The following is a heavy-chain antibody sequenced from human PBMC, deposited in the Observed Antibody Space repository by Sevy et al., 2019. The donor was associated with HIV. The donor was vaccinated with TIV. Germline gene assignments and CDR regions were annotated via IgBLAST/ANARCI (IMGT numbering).Heavy chain of an antibody. CDR3: AGENAWGRGYS. D-gene: IGHD3-16*01. CDR1: GGSITSLY. V-gene: IGHV4-59*08. Sequence: SEMSLTCTVSGGSITSLYWNWIRQPPGKGLEWMANIYYNGHINYNPSLKSRVTLSLDTSKNQFSLRLSAVTAADTAMYYCAGENAWGRGYSWGQGTLVTVSS. J-gene: IGHJ4*02. CDR2: IYYNGHI.